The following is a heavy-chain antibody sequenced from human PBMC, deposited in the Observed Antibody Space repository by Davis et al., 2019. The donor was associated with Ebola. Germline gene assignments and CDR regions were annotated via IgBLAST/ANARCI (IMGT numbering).Heavy chain of an antibody. V-gene: IGHV3-30*03. CDR2: ISFDGSNK. Sequence: GGSLRLSCAVSGFSFRSYGMHWVRQAPGKGLEWVAVISFDGSNKYYADSVKGRFTISRNNSKNTLYLQMNSLRAEDTAVYYCARVSSSSWYGADYWGQGTLVTVSS. CDR1: GFSFRSYG. J-gene: IGHJ4*02. D-gene: IGHD6-13*01. CDR3: ARVSSSSWYGADY.